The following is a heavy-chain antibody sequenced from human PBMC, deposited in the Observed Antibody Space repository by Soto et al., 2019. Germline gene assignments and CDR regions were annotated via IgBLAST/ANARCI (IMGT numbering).Heavy chain of an antibody. CDR3: ARVAESLLVAVAYGIDV. J-gene: IGHJ6*02. CDR1: GYTFTSYG. Sequence: GASVKVSCKASGYTFTSYGISWVRQAPGQGLEWMGWISAYNGNTNYAQKLQGRVTMTTDTSTSTAYMELRSLRSDDTAVYYCARVAESLLVAVAYGIDVWGQGTTVTVSS. CDR2: ISAYNGNT. D-gene: IGHD6-19*01. V-gene: IGHV1-18*04.